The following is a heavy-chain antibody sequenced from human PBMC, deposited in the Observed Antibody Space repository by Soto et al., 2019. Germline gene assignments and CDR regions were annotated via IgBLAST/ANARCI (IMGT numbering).Heavy chain of an antibody. V-gene: IGHV4-4*07. J-gene: IGHJ4*02. D-gene: IGHD5-12*01. CDR3: ARERREEIHDGYDIAC. CDR1: GDSISNYY. CDR2: IYTSGST. Sequence: QVQLQESGPGLVKASETLSLTCTVSGDSISNYYWSWIRQPAGKGLEWIGRIYTSGSTDYNPSLKSRVTISIDTSKNQFSLKLTSMTAADTAVYYCARERREEIHDGYDIACWGQGTLVTVSS.